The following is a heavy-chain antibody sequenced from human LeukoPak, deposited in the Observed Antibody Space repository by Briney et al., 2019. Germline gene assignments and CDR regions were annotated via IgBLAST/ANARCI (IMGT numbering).Heavy chain of an antibody. V-gene: IGHV3-9*01. CDR2: ISWNSGSI. J-gene: IGHJ4*02. CDR3: AKDHSANYYDSSGYLGY. D-gene: IGHD3-22*01. CDR1: GFTFDDYA. Sequence: PGGSLRLSCAASGFTFDDYAMHWVRQAPGKGLEWVSGISWNSGSIGYADSVKGRFTISRDNAKNSLYLQMNSLRAEDTALYYCAKDHSANYYDSSGYLGYWGQGTLVTVSS.